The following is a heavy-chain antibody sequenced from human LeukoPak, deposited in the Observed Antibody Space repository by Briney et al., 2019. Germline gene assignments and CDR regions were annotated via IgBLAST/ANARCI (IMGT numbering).Heavy chain of an antibody. J-gene: IGHJ4*02. CDR1: GGSFSGYY. V-gene: IGHV4-34*01. CDR3: ARGRPRVFDH. Sequence: PSETLSLTCAVYGGSFSGYYWSWIRQPPGKGLEWIGEINHSGSTNYNPSLKSRVTISVDTSKNQFSLKLSSVTAADTAVYYCARGRPRVFDHWGQGTLVTVSS. CDR2: INHSGST.